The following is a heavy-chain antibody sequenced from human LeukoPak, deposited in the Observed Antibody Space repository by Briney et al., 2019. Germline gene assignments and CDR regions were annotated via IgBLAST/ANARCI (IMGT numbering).Heavy chain of an antibody. CDR1: GFTFSSYA. D-gene: IGHD5-18*01. CDR2: ISYDGSNK. CDR3: ARDPGYSYGIDY. J-gene: IGHJ4*02. V-gene: IGHV3-30-3*01. Sequence: GGSLRLSCAASGFTFSSYAMHWVRQAPGKGLEWVAVISYDGSNKYYADSVKGRFTISRDNSKNTLYLQMNSLRAEVTAVYYCARDPGYSYGIDYWGQGTLVTVSS.